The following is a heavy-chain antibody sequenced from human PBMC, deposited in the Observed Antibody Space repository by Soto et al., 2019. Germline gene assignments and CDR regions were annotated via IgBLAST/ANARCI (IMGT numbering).Heavy chain of an antibody. CDR2: TRNKANSYTT. Sequence: EVQLVESGGGLVQPGGSLRLSCAAFGFTFSDHYMDWVRQAPGKGLEWVGRTRNKANSYTTEYAASVKGRFTISRDDSKNSMYLQMNSLKTEDTAVYYCARAVYYYGSGSYWFDYWGQGTLVTVSS. CDR1: GFTFSDHY. V-gene: IGHV3-72*01. D-gene: IGHD3-10*01. CDR3: ARAVYYYGSGSYWFDY. J-gene: IGHJ4*02.